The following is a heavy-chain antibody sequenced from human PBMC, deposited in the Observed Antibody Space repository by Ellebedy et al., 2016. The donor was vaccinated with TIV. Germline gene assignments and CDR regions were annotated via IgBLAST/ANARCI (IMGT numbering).Heavy chain of an antibody. CDR2: IYYSGST. V-gene: IGHV4-59*12. CDR3: ARAPLKNNYESSAYTHLEY. CDR1: GGSISSYY. D-gene: IGHD3-22*01. Sequence: MPSETLSLTCTVSGGSISSYYWSWIRQPPGKGLEWIGYIYYSGSTNYNPSLKSRVTISVDTSKNQFSLKLSSVPAAETAVYYCARAPLKNNYESSAYTHLEYWGQGTLVTVSS. J-gene: IGHJ4*02.